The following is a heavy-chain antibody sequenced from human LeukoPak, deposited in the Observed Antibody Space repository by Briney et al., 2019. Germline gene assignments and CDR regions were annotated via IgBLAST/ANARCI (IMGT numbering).Heavy chain of an antibody. CDR3: AKDPYYYDSSGLNWFDP. V-gene: IGHV3-23*01. Sequence: GGSLRLSCAASGFTFSSYAISWVRQAPGKGLEWVSAISGSGGSTYYADSVKGRFTISRDNSKNTLYLQMNSLRAEDTAVYYCAKDPYYYDSSGLNWFDPWGQGTLVTVSS. J-gene: IGHJ5*02. CDR1: GFTFSSYA. D-gene: IGHD3-22*01. CDR2: ISGSGGST.